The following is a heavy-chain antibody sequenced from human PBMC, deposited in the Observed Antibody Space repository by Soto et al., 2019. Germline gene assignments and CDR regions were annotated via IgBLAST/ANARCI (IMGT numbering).Heavy chain of an antibody. V-gene: IGHV3-48*02. J-gene: IGHJ4*02. CDR2: ISSSSSTI. CDR3: ARDRRVAIFGVVIPFDY. D-gene: IGHD3-3*01. CDR1: GFTFSSYS. Sequence: EVQLVESGGGLVQPGGSLRLSCAASGFTFSSYSMNWVRQAPGKGLEWVSYISSSSSTIYYADSVKGRFTISRDNAKNSLYLQMNSLRDEDTAVYYCARDRRVAIFGVVIPFDYWGQGTLVTVSS.